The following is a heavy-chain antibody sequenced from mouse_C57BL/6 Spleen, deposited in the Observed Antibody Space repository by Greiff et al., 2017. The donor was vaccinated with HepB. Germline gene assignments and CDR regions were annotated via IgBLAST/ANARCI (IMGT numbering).Heavy chain of an antibody. D-gene: IGHD1-1*01. CDR1: GFTFSSYA. V-gene: IGHV5-4*01. CDR2: ISDGGSYT. J-gene: IGHJ2*01. CDR3: ARDLTTVGYFDY. Sequence: EVKLMESGGGLVKPGGSLKLSCAASGFTFSSYAMSWVRQTPEKGLEWVATISDGGSYTYYPDNVKGRFTISRDNAKNNLYLQMSHLKSEDTAMYYCARDLTTVGYFDYWGQGTTLTVSS.